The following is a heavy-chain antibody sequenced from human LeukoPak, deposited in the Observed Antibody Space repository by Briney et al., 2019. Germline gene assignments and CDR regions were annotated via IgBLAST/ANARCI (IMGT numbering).Heavy chain of an antibody. CDR2: ISGSGGST. D-gene: IGHD3-22*01. J-gene: IGHJ5*02. CDR3: AKSNYYDSSDWFDP. Sequence: GGSLRLSCAASGFTFSSYAMSWVRQAPGKGLEWVSAISGSGGSTYYADSVKGRFTISRDNAKNSLYLQMNSLRAEDTAVYYCAKSNYYDSSDWFDPWGQGTLVTVSS. V-gene: IGHV3-23*01. CDR1: GFTFSSYA.